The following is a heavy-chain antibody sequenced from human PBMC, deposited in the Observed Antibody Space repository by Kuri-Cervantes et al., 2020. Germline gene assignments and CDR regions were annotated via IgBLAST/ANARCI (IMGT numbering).Heavy chain of an antibody. CDR2: IIAYNGNT. D-gene: IGHD3-22*01. Sequence: ASVKVSCKASGGTFSSYAISWVRQAPGQGLEWMGGIIAYNGNTNYAQKLQGRVTMTTDTSTSTAYMELRSLRSDDTAVYYCARGTYYYDSSGYYIYYFDYWGQGTLVTVSS. CDR3: ARGTYYYDSSGYYIYYFDY. V-gene: IGHV1-18*01. CDR1: GGTFSSYA. J-gene: IGHJ4*02.